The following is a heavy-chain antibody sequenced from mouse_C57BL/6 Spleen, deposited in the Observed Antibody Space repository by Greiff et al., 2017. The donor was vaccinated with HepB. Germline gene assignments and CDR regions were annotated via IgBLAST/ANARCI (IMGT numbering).Heavy chain of an antibody. J-gene: IGHJ2*01. CDR1: GYAFSSSW. D-gene: IGHD1-1*01. Sequence: QVQLQQSVPELVKPGASVKISCKASGYAFSSSWMNWVKQRPGKGLEWIGRIYPGDGDTNYNRKFKGKATLTADKSSSTAYMQLSSLTSEDSAVYFYAREFITAVVDDYWGQGTTLTVSS. V-gene: IGHV1-82*01. CDR2: IYPGDGDT. CDR3: AREFITAVVDDY.